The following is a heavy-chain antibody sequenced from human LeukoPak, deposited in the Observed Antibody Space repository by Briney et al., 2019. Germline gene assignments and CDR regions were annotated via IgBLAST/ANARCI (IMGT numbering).Heavy chain of an antibody. D-gene: IGHD3-3*01. J-gene: IGHJ6*02. CDR3: ARALFGVLPGVMDV. V-gene: IGHV1-2*06. Sequence: ASVKVSCTASGYTFTGYYMHWVRQAPGQGPEWMGRINPNSGGTNYAQKFQGRVTMTRDTSISTAYIELSRLTSDDTAVYYCARALFGVLPGVMDVWGQGTTVTVSS. CDR2: INPNSGGT. CDR1: GYTFTGYY.